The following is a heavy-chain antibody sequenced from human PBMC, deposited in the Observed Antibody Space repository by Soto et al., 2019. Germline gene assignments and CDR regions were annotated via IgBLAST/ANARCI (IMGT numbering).Heavy chain of an antibody. CDR2: IVGGSGST. D-gene: IGHD3-3*01. CDR1: GSTLTSAD. Sequence: QMQLMQSGPEVKKPGTSVKVSCKASGSTLTSADVQWVRQTRGQRLEWIGWIVGGSGSTNYAQQFQGRLAITRDMSTSTVYMELSSLRSEDTAVYYCAADWSNRPFDFWGQGTLVTVSS. CDR3: AADWSNRPFDF. V-gene: IGHV1-58*01. J-gene: IGHJ4*02.